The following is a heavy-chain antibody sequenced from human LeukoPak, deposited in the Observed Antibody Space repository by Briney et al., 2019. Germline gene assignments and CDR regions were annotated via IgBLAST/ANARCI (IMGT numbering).Heavy chain of an antibody. Sequence: SQTLSLTCTVSGGSISSGSYYWSWIRQPAGKGLEWIGRIYTSGSTNYNPSLKSRVTISVDTSKNQFSLKLSSVTAADTAVYYCASQVYRGRYLDYWGQGTLVTVSS. CDR2: IYTSGST. CDR3: ASQVYRGRYLDY. D-gene: IGHD3-10*01. V-gene: IGHV4-61*02. CDR1: GGSISSGSYY. J-gene: IGHJ4*02.